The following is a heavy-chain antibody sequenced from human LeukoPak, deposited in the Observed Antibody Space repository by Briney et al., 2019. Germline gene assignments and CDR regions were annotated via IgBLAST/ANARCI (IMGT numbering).Heavy chain of an antibody. D-gene: IGHD3-10*01. CDR3: ASQRITMVRGVPDY. Sequence: GEPLKISCKGSGYTFTTTWISWVRKIPGKGLEWMGRFDPSDSYTNYSPSFQGHVTISADKSISTAYLQWSSLKASDTAMYYCASQRITMVRGVPDYWGQGTLVTVSS. CDR1: GYTFTTTW. V-gene: IGHV5-10-1*01. CDR2: FDPSDSYT. J-gene: IGHJ4*02.